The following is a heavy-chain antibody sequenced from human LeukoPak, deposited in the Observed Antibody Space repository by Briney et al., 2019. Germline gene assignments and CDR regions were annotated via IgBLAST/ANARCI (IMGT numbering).Heavy chain of an antibody. CDR2: INHSGST. J-gene: IGHJ4*02. D-gene: IGHD6-19*01. V-gene: IGHV4-39*07. CDR3: ARVLGSSGWYLDY. Sequence: PSETLSLTCTVSGGSISSSSYYWGWIRQPPGKGLEWIGEINHSGSTNYNPSLKSRVTISVDTSKNQFSLKLSSVTAADTAVYYCARVLGSSGWYLDYWGQGTLVTVSS. CDR1: GGSISSSSYY.